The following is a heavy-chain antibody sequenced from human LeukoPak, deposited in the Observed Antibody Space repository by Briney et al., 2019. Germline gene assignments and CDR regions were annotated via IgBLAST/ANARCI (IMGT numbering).Heavy chain of an antibody. J-gene: IGHJ6*02. D-gene: IGHD6-13*01. Sequence: GGSLRLSCAASGFTFDDYAMHWVRHAPGKGLEWVSGISWNSGSISYADSVKGRFTISRDNAKNSLYLQMNSLRAEDTALYYCAKDIGGYSSSRYYYGMDVWGQGTTVTVSS. CDR2: ISWNSGSI. V-gene: IGHV3-9*01. CDR1: GFTFDDYA. CDR3: AKDIGGYSSSRYYYGMDV.